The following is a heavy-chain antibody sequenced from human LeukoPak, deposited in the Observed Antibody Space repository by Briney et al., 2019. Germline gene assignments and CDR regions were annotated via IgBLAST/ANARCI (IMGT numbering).Heavy chain of an antibody. CDR1: GFTFSSYS. J-gene: IGHJ4*02. CDR3: ARREV. V-gene: IGHV3-48*01. CDR2: ISTSSSGI. Sequence: PGGSLRLSCAASGFTFSSYSMNWVRQAPGKGLEWISHISTSSSGIYYADSVEGRFTISRDNAKNSLYLQMNSLRAEDTAVYFCARREVWGQGTLVTVSS.